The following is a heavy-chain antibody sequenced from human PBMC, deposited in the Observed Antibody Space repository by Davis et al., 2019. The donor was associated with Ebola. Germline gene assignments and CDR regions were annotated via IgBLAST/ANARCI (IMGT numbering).Heavy chain of an antibody. CDR1: GFTVSSNY. J-gene: IGHJ4*02. D-gene: IGHD5-24*01. CDR2: IYSGGST. Sequence: PGGSLRLSCAASGFTVSSNYMSWVRQAPGKGLEWVSVIYSGGSTYYADSVKGRFTISRDNSKNTLYLQMNSLRAEDTAVYYCASGKRWLQSEDPLFDYWGQGTLVTVSS. V-gene: IGHV3-53*01. CDR3: ASGKRWLQSEDPLFDY.